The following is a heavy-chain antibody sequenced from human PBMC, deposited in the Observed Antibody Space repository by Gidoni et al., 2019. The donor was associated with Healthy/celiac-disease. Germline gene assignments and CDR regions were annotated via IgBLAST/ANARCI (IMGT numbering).Heavy chain of an antibody. J-gene: IGHJ4*02. Sequence: QMQLVQSGTEVKKPGTSVKVSCKASGFTFTSSAVQWVRQARGQRLEWVGWIVVGSGNTNYAQKFQERVTITRDMTTSTDYMELSSLRTEDPAVYYCAAVRGIYGSGRGLDYWGQGTLVTVSS. V-gene: IGHV1-58*01. CDR1: GFTFTSSA. CDR3: AAVRGIYGSGRGLDY. D-gene: IGHD3-10*01. CDR2: IVVGSGNT.